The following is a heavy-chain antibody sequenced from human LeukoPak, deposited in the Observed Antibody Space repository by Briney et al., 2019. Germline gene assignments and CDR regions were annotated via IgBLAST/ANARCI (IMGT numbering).Heavy chain of an antibody. V-gene: IGHV3-15*01. CDR3: TTSYYYDSSGYYYSYFDY. J-gene: IGHJ4*02. D-gene: IGHD3-22*01. CDR1: GFTFDDYG. Sequence: GGSLRLSCAASGFTFDDYGMSWVRQAPGKGLEWVGRIKSKTDGGTTDYAAPVKGRFTISRDDSKNTLYLQMNSLKTEDTAVYYCTTSYYYDSSGYYYSYFDYWGQGTLVTVSS. CDR2: IKSKTDGGTT.